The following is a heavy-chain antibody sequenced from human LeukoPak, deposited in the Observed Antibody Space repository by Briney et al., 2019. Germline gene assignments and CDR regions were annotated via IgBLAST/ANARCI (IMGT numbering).Heavy chain of an antibody. D-gene: IGHD3-10*01. CDR2: IYYSGST. CDR3: ASSMVRGVPHY. V-gene: IGHV4-59*01. J-gene: IGHJ4*02. CDR1: GGSISSYY. Sequence: SETPSLTCTVSGGSISSYYWSWIRQPPGKGLEWIGYIYYSGSTNYNPSLKSRVTISVDTSKNQFSLKLSSVTAADTAVYYCASSMVRGVPHYWGQGTLVTVSS.